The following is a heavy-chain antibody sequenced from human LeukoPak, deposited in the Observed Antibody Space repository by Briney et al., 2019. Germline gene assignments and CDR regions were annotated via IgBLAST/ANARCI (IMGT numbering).Heavy chain of an antibody. CDR1: GGSISGYY. J-gene: IGHJ5*02. CDR2: IYYSGST. Sequence: SETLSLTCTVSGGSISGYYWSWIRQPPGEGLEWIGYIYYSGSTHYNPSLKTRVTISVDTSKNQFSLKLSSVTAADTAVYYCARDREELLWFCQGFDPWGQGTLVTVSS. D-gene: IGHD3-10*01. CDR3: ARDREELLWFCQGFDP. V-gene: IGHV4-59*12.